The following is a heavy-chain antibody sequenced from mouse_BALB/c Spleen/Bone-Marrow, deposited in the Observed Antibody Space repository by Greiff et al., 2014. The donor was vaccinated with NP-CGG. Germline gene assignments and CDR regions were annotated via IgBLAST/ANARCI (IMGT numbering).Heavy chain of an antibody. Sequence: QVQLQQSGAELVRPGSSVKISCKASGYAFSSYWMNWVKQRPGQGLEWIGQIYPGDGDTNYSGKFKGKATLTADESSSAAYMQLSSLTSEDSAVYFCAFGNYDFDYWGQGTTLTVSS. CDR3: AFGNYDFDY. J-gene: IGHJ2*01. V-gene: IGHV1-80*01. CDR2: IYPGDGDT. CDR1: GYAFSSYW. D-gene: IGHD2-1*01.